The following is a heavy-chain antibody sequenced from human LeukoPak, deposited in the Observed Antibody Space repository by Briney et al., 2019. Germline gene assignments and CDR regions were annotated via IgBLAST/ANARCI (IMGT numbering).Heavy chain of an antibody. CDR1: GGTFSSYA. V-gene: IGHV1-69*05. CDR3: AREGSVGGPAARY. Sequence: ASVKVSCKASGGTFSSYAISWVRQAPGQGLEWMGGIIPIFGTANYAQKFQGRVTITTDESTSTAYMELSSLRSEDTAVYYCAREGSVGGPAARYWGQGTLVTVSS. J-gene: IGHJ4*02. D-gene: IGHD2-2*01. CDR2: IIPIFGTA.